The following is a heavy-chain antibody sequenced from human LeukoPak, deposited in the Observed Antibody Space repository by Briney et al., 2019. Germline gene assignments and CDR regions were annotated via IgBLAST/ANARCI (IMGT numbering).Heavy chain of an antibody. J-gene: IGHJ4*02. CDR1: GFTICGYS. CDR3: ARGQDRTKLVGRGY. CDR2: IISSSSYI. V-gene: IGHV3-21*01. Sequence: GGSLRLSCAVSGFTICGYSINWVRQAPGKGLEWVSSIISSSSYIYYADSVKGRFTISRDNAKNSLYLQMNSLRAEDTAVYYCARGQDRTKLVGRGYWGQGTLVTVSS. D-gene: IGHD6-13*01.